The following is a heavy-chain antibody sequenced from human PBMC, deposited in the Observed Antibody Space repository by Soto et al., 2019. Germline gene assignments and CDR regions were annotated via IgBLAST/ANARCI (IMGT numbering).Heavy chain of an antibody. V-gene: IGHV1-18*01. D-gene: IGHD6-19*01. CDR2: ISAYNGNT. CDR1: GYSFTSYG. Sequence: QVQLVQSGAEVKKPGASVKVSCKAAGYSFTSYGISWVRLAPGQGLEWMGWISAYNGNTKYAQKLQGRVTMTTDTSTSTAYMELRSLRSDDTDVYYCASDLAVALIDYWGQGTLVTVSS. CDR3: ASDLAVALIDY. J-gene: IGHJ4*02.